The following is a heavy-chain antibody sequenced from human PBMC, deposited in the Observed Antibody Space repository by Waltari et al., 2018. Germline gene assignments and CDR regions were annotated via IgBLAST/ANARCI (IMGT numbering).Heavy chain of an antibody. CDR2: INHSGST. J-gene: IGHJ5*02. V-gene: IGHV4-34*01. CDR1: GGSFSGYY. D-gene: IGHD3-16*02. Sequence: QVQLQQWGAGLLKPSETLSLTCAVYGGSFSGYYWSWIRQPPGTGLEWIGEINHSGSTNYNPSLKSRVTISVDTSKNQFSLKLSSVTAANTAVYYCARPYYDYVWGSYRYTGYNWFDPWGQGTLVTVSS. CDR3: ARPYYDYVWGSYRYTGYNWFDP.